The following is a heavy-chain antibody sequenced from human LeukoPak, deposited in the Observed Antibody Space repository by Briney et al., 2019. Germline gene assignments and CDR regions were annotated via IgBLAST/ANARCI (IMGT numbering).Heavy chain of an antibody. CDR3: AKCQGERGYSYGYPYYFDY. CDR2: IYSGGST. V-gene: IGHV3-23*03. D-gene: IGHD5-18*01. J-gene: IGHJ4*02. CDR1: GFTFSSYA. Sequence: PGGSLRLSCAASGFTFSSYAMSWVRQAPGKGLEWVSVIYSGGSTYYADSVKGRFTISRDNSKNTLYLQMNSLRAEDTAVYYCAKCQGERGYSYGYPYYFDYWGQGTLVTVSS.